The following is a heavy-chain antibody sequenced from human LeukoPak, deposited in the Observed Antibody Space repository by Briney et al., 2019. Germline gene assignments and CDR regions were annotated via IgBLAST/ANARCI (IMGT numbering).Heavy chain of an antibody. V-gene: IGHV3-9*01. CDR3: AKARSSLAPEVDY. D-gene: IGHD6-13*01. Sequence: GRSLRLSCAASGFTFDDYAMHWVRQAPGKGLEWVSGISWNSGSIGYADSVKGRFTISRDNAKNSLYLQMNSLRAEDTALYYCAKARSSLAPEVDYWGQGTLVTVSS. CDR2: ISWNSGSI. J-gene: IGHJ4*02. CDR1: GFTFDDYA.